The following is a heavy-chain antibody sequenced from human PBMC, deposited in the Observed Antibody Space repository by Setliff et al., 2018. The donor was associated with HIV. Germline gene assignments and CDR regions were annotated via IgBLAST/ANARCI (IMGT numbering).Heavy chain of an antibody. CDR3: ARGLNYYGSGSYLPLGY. D-gene: IGHD3-10*01. CDR1: GGSFDDYY. CDR2: IDHSGNI. Sequence: SETLSLTCAVYGGSFDDYYWTWIRQPPGKGLEWIGEIDHSGNIKYHASLKSRVTISKDTSRNQISLKLRSVTAADTAVYYCARGLNYYGSGSYLPLGYWGQGTLVTVSS. J-gene: IGHJ4*02. V-gene: IGHV4-34*01.